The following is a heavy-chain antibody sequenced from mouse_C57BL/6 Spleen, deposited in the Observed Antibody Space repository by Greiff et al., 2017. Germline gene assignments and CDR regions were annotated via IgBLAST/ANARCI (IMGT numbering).Heavy chain of an antibody. CDR2: IYPGDGDT. CDR3: AAMAPFAY. CDR1: GYAFSSSW. V-gene: IGHV1-82*01. Sequence: VQLQQSGPELVKPGASVKISCMASGYAFSSSWMNWVKQRPGKGLEWIGRIYPGDGDTNYNGKFKGKATLTADKSSSTAYMQLRSMTSEDSAVYVCAAMAPFAYWGQGTLVTVSA. J-gene: IGHJ3*01. D-gene: IGHD1-1*02.